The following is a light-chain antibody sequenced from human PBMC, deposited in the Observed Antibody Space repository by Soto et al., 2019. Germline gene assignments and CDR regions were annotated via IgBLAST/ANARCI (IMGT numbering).Light chain of an antibody. CDR2: DAS. CDR3: QQRSNWPPIT. CDR1: QSVSSY. J-gene: IGKJ5*01. Sequence: SQSVSSYLAWYQQKPGQAPRLLIYDASNRATGIPARFSGSGSGTDFTLTISSLEPEDFAVYYCQQRSNWPPITFGQGTRMEMK. V-gene: IGKV3-11*01.